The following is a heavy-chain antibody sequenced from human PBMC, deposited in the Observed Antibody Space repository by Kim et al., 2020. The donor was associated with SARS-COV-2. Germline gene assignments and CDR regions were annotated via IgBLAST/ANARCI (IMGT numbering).Heavy chain of an antibody. CDR2: IYHSGST. CDR3: ARETYGDFVGNHDSFDI. J-gene: IGHJ3*02. D-gene: IGHD4-17*01. V-gene: IGHV4-4*02. CDR1: GGSVSSSNW. Sequence: SETLSLTCAVSGGSVSSSNWCSFVRQPPGKLLEWFGDIYHSGSTDYNPSVKSRVTISVDKSKNPFYLKLSSLTAADTAVYYCARETYGDFVGNHDSFDI.